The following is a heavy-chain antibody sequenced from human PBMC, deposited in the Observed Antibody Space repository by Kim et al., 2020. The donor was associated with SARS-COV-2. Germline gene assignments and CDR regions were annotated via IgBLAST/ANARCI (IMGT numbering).Heavy chain of an antibody. CDR2: IYPGDSDT. J-gene: IGHJ4*01. CDR1: GYNFPNYW. V-gene: IGHV5-51*01. D-gene: IGHD3-16*01. CDR3: ARSAGPYDYYFDY. Sequence: GESLKISCKGSGYNFPNYWIGWVRQMPGKGLEWMGIIYPGDSDTRYSPSFQGQVTISADKSTTTAYLQWSRLKASDTAMYYCARSAGPYDYYFDYWGHGT.